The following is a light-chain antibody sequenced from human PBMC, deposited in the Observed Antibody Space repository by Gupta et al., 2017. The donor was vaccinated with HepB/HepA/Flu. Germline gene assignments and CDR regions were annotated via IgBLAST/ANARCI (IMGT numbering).Light chain of an antibody. Sequence: QSALTQPRSVSGSPGQSVTISCTGTDNDIGYYNYVSWYQHHPGKAPKLMISDVTDRPSGVPDRFSGSKSGNTASLTISGLQADDEADYYCCPYAGSYTYVFGTGSKVTVL. CDR2: DVT. J-gene: IGLJ1*01. CDR3: CPYAGSYTYV. V-gene: IGLV2-11*01. CDR1: DNDIGYYNY.